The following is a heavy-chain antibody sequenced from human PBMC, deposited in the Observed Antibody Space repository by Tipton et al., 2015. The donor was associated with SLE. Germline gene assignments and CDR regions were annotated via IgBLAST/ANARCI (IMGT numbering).Heavy chain of an antibody. CDR3: AGPLVVQQLPGAFEI. CDR1: GGTFSSYA. V-gene: IGHV1-69*05. CDR2: IIPIFGTA. D-gene: IGHD6-13*01. Sequence: QLVQSGAEVKKPGSSVKVSCKASGGTFSSYAISWVRQAPGQGLEWMGGIIPIFGTANYAQKFQGRVTITTDESTSTAYMELSSLRDEDTAVCYCAGPLVVQQLPGAFEIWAQGTLVTVSS. J-gene: IGHJ3*02.